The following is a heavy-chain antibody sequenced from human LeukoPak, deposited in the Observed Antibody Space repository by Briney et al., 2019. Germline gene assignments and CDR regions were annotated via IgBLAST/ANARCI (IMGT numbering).Heavy chain of an antibody. CDR3: ARVRGYSYDSSDFDY. V-gene: IGHV4-59*01. D-gene: IGHD5-18*01. Sequence: PSETLSPTCTVSGDSISYYYWSWIRQPPGKGLEWIGKIYYSGNTNYNPSLKSRVTISVDTSKNQFSLKLSSVTAADTAVYYCARVRGYSYDSSDFDYWSQGTLVTVSS. J-gene: IGHJ4*02. CDR2: IYYSGNT. CDR1: GDSISYYY.